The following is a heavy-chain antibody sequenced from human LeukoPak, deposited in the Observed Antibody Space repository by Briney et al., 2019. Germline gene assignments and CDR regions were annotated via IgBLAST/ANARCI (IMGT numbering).Heavy chain of an antibody. CDR3: ARRVAAAGHFDY. D-gene: IGHD6-13*01. V-gene: IGHV4-39*01. Sequence: PSETLSLTCTVSGGSISSSNYYWGWIRQPPGKGLEWIGSIYYSGSTYYNPSLKSRVTISVDVSKNQFSLKLSSVTAADTAVCYCARRVAAAGHFDYWGQGTLVTVSS. CDR1: GGSISSSNYY. J-gene: IGHJ4*02. CDR2: IYYSGST.